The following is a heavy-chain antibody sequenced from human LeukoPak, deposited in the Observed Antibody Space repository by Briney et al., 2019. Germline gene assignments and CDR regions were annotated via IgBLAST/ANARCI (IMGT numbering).Heavy chain of an antibody. CDR1: GFTFSTYG. CDR3: AREIDILTSKRGYYYNYGMDV. Sequence: GGSLRLSCAASGFTFSTYGMHWVRQAPGKGLEWVAVIWYAGSNKYFADSVKGRFTISRDNSKNTLYLQMNSLRAEDTAVYYCAREIDILTSKRGYYYNYGMDVWGQGTTVTVSS. J-gene: IGHJ6*02. D-gene: IGHD3-9*01. CDR2: IWYAGSNK. V-gene: IGHV3-33*01.